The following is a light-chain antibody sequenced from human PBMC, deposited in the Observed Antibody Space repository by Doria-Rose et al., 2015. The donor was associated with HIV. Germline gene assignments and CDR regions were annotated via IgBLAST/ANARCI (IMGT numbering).Light chain of an antibody. Sequence: EIGMTQSPGTLSLSPGERATLSCGASQSFSSTYLAWYQQKPGQAPSLLIYDGSTRATGIPDRFSASGCGTDFTLAINRLEPEDFALYYCLQYGTSWTFGQGTKVEI. V-gene: IGKV3-20*01. CDR3: LQYGTSWT. J-gene: IGKJ1*01. CDR2: DGS. CDR1: QSFSSTY.